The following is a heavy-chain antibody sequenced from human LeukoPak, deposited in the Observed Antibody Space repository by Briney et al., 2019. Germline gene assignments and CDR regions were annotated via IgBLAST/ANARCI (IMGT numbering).Heavy chain of an antibody. CDR2: IQYDGSTK. D-gene: IGHD6-13*01. J-gene: IGHJ4*02. V-gene: IGHV3-30*02. CDR1: GFTFSSYD. CDR3: ARDSIRQQLYYFDY. Sequence: GGSLRLSCAASGFTFSSYDMHWVRQAPGKGLEWVAFIQYDGSTKYYADSLKGRFTISRDNSKNTLYLQMNSLRTEDTAVYYCARDSIRQQLYYFDYWGQGTLVTVSS.